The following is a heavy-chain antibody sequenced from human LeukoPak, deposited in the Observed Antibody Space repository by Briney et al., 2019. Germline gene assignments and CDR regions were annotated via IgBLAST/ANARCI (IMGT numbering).Heavy chain of an antibody. V-gene: IGHV4-39*07. CDR3: ARGLRLYSGYDFLRY. J-gene: IGHJ4*02. Sequence: SETLSLTCTVSGGSISSSSTYWGRIRQPPGKGLEWIGEINHSGSTNYNASLKSRVTISVDTSKNQFSLKLSSVTAADTAVYYCARGLRLYSGYDFLRYWGQGTLVTVSS. CDR2: INHSGST. CDR1: GGSISSSSTY. D-gene: IGHD5-12*01.